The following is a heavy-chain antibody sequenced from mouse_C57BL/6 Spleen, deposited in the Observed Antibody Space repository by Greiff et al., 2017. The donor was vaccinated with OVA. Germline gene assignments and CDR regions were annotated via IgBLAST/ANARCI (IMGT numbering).Heavy chain of an antibody. CDR1: GFTFSDYY. CDR2: INSDGSST. CDR3: ARFDSSVFDY. Sequence: EVQLVESEGGLVQPGSSMKLSCTASGFTFSDYYMPWVRQVPEKGLEWVANINSDGSSTYYLASLKSRFTISRDNAKNILYLQMSSLKTEDTATYYCARFDSSVFDYWGQGTTLTVSA. V-gene: IGHV5-16*01. D-gene: IGHD3-2*02. J-gene: IGHJ2*01.